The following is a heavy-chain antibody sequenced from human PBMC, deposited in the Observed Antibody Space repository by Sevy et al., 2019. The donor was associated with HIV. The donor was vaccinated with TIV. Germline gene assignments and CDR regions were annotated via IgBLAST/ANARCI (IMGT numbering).Heavy chain of an antibody. Sequence: GGSLRLSCAASGFTFSSYGMHWVRQAPGKGLEWVAFIRYDGSNKYYADSVKGRFTISRDNSKNTLYLQMNSLRAEDTAVYYCANDLAMVQGVIITPYFDYWGQGTLVTVSS. CDR2: IRYDGSNK. CDR1: GFTFSSYG. CDR3: ANDLAMVQGVIITPYFDY. V-gene: IGHV3-30*02. J-gene: IGHJ4*02. D-gene: IGHD3-10*01.